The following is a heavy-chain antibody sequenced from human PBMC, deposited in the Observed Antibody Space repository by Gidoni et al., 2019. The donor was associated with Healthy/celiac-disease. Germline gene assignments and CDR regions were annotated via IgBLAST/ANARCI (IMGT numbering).Heavy chain of an antibody. V-gene: IGHV3-53*01. Sequence: EVQLVESGGGLIQPGGSLRLSCAASGFTGSSNYMSWVRQAPGKGLEWVSLIYSRGSTYSADSVEGVFTMSRDNTENTLYLQMMNMNTVNTAVYYCASADCSGGSCPYSYYGMDVWGQGTTVTVSS. D-gene: IGHD2-15*01. CDR2: IYSRGST. CDR3: ASADCSGGSCPYSYYGMDV. J-gene: IGHJ6*02. CDR1: GFTGSSNY.